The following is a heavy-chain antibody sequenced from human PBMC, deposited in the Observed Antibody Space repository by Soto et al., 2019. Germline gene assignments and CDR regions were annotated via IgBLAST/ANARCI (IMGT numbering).Heavy chain of an antibody. CDR3: AKSNYDFSSGRLNYGMDV. CDR1: GFTFSSYA. CDR2: ISGSGGST. V-gene: IGHV3-23*01. Sequence: GGSLRLSCAASGFTFSSYAMSWVRQAPGKGLEWVSAISGSGGSTYYADSVKGRFTISRDNSKNTLYLQMNSLRAEDTAVYYCAKSNYDFSSGRLNYGMDVWGQGTTVTVSS. J-gene: IGHJ6*02. D-gene: IGHD3-3*01.